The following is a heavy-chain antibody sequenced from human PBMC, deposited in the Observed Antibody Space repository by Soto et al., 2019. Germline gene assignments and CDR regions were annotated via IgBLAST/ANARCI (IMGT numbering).Heavy chain of an antibody. CDR3: ARVSSSWYKDYFDY. Sequence: QVQLVQSGAEVKKPGSSVKVSCKASGGTFSNYAISWVRQAPGQGLEWMGGIIPIFGTTNYAQRLQGRVTITADESTSTAYMELSSLRSEDTAVYYCARVSSSWYKDYFDYWGQGTLVNVSS. D-gene: IGHD6-13*01. V-gene: IGHV1-69*12. CDR2: IIPIFGTT. CDR1: GGTFSNYA. J-gene: IGHJ4*02.